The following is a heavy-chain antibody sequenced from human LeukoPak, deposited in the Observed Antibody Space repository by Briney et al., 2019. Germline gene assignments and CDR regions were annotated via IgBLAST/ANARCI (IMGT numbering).Heavy chain of an antibody. CDR3: ARARGSSWYWGYFQH. Sequence: PGRSLRLSCAASGFTFSSYTMHWVRQAPGKGLEWVAVISYDGSNKYYADSVKGRFTISRDNSKNTLYLQMNSLRAEDTAVYYCARARGSSWYWGYFQHWGQGTLVTVSS. V-gene: IGHV3-30*04. D-gene: IGHD6-13*01. CDR2: ISYDGSNK. J-gene: IGHJ1*01. CDR1: GFTFSSYT.